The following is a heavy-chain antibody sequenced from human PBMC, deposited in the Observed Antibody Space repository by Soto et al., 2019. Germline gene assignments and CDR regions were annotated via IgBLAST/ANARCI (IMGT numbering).Heavy chain of an antibody. V-gene: IGHV4-31*03. D-gene: IGHD3-10*01. Sequence: QGQLQESGPGLVKPSQTLSLNCSVSGVSINSGDYYWSWIGQHTGQVLVWVGYIFYSGTSFYNPSLKSRVTISIDASKTQLSREMTSVTAADTAVYYCAKIRGHAFDIRGQGTMVTVPA. CDR3: AKIRGHAFDI. J-gene: IGHJ3*02. CDR2: IFYSGTS. CDR1: GVSINSGDYY.